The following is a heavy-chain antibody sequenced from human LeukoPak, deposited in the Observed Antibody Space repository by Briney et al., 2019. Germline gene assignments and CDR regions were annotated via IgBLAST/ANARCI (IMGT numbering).Heavy chain of an antibody. J-gene: IGHJ4*02. CDR2: IIGGAGST. V-gene: IGHV3-23*01. CDR3: ARDKTMVRGVIIHPLGY. D-gene: IGHD3-10*01. Sequence: PGGSLRLSCAASGFSFSSHGMSWVRQAPGKGLEWVSGIIGGAGSTYYADSVKGRFTISRDNSKNTLYLQMNSLRAEDTAVYYCARDKTMVRGVIIHPLGYWGQGTLVTVSS. CDR1: GFSFSSHG.